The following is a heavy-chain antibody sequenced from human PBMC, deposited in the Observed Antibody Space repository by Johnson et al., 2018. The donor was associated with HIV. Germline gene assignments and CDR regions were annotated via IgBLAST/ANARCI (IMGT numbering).Heavy chain of an antibody. D-gene: IGHD4-17*01. Sequence: VQLVESGGGVVRPGGSLRLSCAASGFTFDDYGMSWVRQGPGKGLEWVSGISWNSGSIGYADSVKGRFTISRDNAKNSLYLQMNSLRAEDTALYYCAGAPLRHDAFDIWGQGTMVTVSS. CDR2: ISWNSGSI. CDR3: AGAPLRHDAFDI. CDR1: GFTFDDYG. V-gene: IGHV3-20*04. J-gene: IGHJ3*02.